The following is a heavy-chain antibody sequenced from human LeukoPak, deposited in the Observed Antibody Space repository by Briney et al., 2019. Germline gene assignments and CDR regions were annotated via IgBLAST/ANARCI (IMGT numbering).Heavy chain of an antibody. CDR3: AIDRRGFGGMYYFDY. Sequence: PSQTLSLTCTVSGGSISSGGYYWSWIRQHPGKGLEWIGYIYYSGSTYYNPSLKSRVTISVDTSKNQFSLKLSSVTAADTAVYYCAIDRRGFGGMYYFDYWGQGTLVTVSS. D-gene: IGHD3-10*01. CDR1: GGSISSGGYY. CDR2: IYYSGST. V-gene: IGHV4-31*03. J-gene: IGHJ4*02.